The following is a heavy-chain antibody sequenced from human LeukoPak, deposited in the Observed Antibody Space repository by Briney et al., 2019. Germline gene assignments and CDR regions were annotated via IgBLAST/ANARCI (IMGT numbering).Heavy chain of an antibody. J-gene: IGHJ4*02. D-gene: IGHD2-21*01. Sequence: GASVKVSCKASGYSFTAYNIHWVRQAPGQRLEWMGWIAPGNGNTKYSQKFQGRVTLTRDTSASTAYMELSGLTSEDTAVFYCARGAVIAHFDYWGQGTLVTVSS. CDR2: IAPGNGNT. CDR3: ARGAVIAHFDY. CDR1: GYSFTAYN. V-gene: IGHV1-3*01.